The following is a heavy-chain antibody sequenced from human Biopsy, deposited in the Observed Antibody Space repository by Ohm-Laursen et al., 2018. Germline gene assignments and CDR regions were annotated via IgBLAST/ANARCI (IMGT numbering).Heavy chain of an antibody. J-gene: IGHJ4*02. D-gene: IGHD7-27*01. CDR3: ARLTGDPSY. Sequence: SGTLSLTCIVSGGSIKSYYRNWIRQSPGKGLEWIGFIYYTGHTNYNPSLKSRATISVDTSKNQFSLKVISVTAADTAVYYCARLTGDPSYWGQGILVTVSS. V-gene: IGHV4-59*01. CDR2: IYYTGHT. CDR1: GGSIKSYY.